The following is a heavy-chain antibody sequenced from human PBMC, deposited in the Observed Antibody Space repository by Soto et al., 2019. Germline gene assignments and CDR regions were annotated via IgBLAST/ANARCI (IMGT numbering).Heavy chain of an antibody. CDR3: AKDLQYSSGWSEGFDY. Sequence: EVQLVESGGGLVQPGRSLRLSCAASGFTFDDYAMHWVQQAPGKGLEWVSGISWNSGSIGYADSVKGRFTISRDNAKNSLYLQMNSLRAEDTALYYCAKDLQYSSGWSEGFDYWGQGTLVTVSS. V-gene: IGHV3-9*01. D-gene: IGHD6-19*01. J-gene: IGHJ4*02. CDR2: ISWNSGSI. CDR1: GFTFDDYA.